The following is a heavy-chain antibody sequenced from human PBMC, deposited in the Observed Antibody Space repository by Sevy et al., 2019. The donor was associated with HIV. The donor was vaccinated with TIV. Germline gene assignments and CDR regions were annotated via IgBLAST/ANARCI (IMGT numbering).Heavy chain of an antibody. CDR2: TKSKAHGGKT. Sequence: GGSLRLSCTASGFTLGDYGMSWVRQAPGKGLEWISFTKSKAHGGKTENAASVKGRFTISKDYSKSIIYLQMNNLKIEDTAVYYCTRWSGSQSIFDYWGQGTLVTVSS. D-gene: IGHD1-26*01. CDR3: TRWSGSQSIFDY. J-gene: IGHJ4*02. V-gene: IGHV3-49*04. CDR1: GFTLGDYG.